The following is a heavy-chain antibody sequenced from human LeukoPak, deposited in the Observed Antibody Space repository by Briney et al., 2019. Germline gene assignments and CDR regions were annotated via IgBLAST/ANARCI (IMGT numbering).Heavy chain of an antibody. CDR1: GFTFSSYS. J-gene: IGHJ6*04. V-gene: IGHV3-21*01. D-gene: IGHD3-3*02. Sequence: GGSLRLSCAASGFTFSSYSMNWVRQAPGKGLEWVSSISSSSSYVYYADSVKGRFTISRDNAKNSLYLQMNSLRAEDTAVYYCARCSDSISQVDVWGKGTTVTVSS. CDR3: ARCSDSISQVDV. CDR2: ISSSSSYV.